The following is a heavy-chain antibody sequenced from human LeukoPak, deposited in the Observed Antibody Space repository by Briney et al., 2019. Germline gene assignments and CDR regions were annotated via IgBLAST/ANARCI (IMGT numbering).Heavy chain of an antibody. V-gene: IGHV3-21*01. CDR2: ISSSSSYI. J-gene: IGHJ4*02. Sequence: GGSLRLSCAASGFTFSSYSMNWVRQAPGKGLEWVSSISSSSSYIYYADSVKGRFTISRDNAKNSLYLQMNSLRAEDTAVYYCARVGYSGYDRGGFVDYWGQGTLVTVSS. D-gene: IGHD5-12*01. CDR1: GFTFSSYS. CDR3: ARVGYSGYDRGGFVDY.